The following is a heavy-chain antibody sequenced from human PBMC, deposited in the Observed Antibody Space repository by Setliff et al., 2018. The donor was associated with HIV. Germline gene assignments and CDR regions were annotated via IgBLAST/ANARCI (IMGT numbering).Heavy chain of an antibody. CDR1: GDSISSYY. D-gene: IGHD3-22*01. CDR3: ARGNNGYYYDSSGYYH. J-gene: IGHJ5*02. CDR2: IYTSGST. V-gene: IGHV4-4*07. Sequence: PSETLSLTCNVSGDSISSYYWSWIRQPAGKGLEWIGHIYTSGSTNYNPSLKSRVTISVDTSKNQFSLKLSSVTAADTAVYYCARGNNGYYYDSSGYYHWGQGTLVTVSS.